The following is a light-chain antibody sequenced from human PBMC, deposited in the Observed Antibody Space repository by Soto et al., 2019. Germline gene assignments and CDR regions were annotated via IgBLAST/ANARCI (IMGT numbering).Light chain of an antibody. CDR1: QSVSNNY. CDR2: GAS. CDR3: QQRSNWLWT. V-gene: IGKV3D-20*02. Sequence: EILLTQSPGTLSLSPGERATLSCRASQSVSNNYLAWYQQKPGQAPRLLIYGASNRATGIPDRFSGSGSGTDFTLTTSSLEPEDFAVYYCQQRSNWLWTFGQGTKVDIK. J-gene: IGKJ1*01.